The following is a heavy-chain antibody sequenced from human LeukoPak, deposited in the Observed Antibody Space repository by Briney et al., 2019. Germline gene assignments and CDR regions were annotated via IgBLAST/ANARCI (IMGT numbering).Heavy chain of an antibody. J-gene: IGHJ6*02. Sequence: GGSLRLSCAASGFPFSSYGMHWVRQAPGKGLEWVARLVYDARSDYANSVKGRFTISRDNSRNALYLQMNSLRTEDTALYYCARGIAARAAPYYYYYGMDVWGQGTTVTVSS. CDR3: ARGIAARAAPYYYYYGMDV. CDR2: LVYDARSD. CDR1: GFPFSSYG. D-gene: IGHD6-6*01. V-gene: IGHV3-30*02.